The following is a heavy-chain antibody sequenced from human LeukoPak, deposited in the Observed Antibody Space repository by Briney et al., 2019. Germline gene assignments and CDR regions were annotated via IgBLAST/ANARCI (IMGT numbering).Heavy chain of an antibody. Sequence: SETLSLTCTVSGGSISSYYWSWIRQPPGKGLEWIGYIYYSGSTNYNPSLKSRVTISVDTSKNQFSLKLSSVTAADTAVYYCARVPDSYGYMLFFDYWGQGTLVTVSS. D-gene: IGHD5-18*01. CDR3: ARVPDSYGYMLFFDY. CDR1: GGSISSYY. CDR2: IYYSGST. V-gene: IGHV4-59*12. J-gene: IGHJ4*02.